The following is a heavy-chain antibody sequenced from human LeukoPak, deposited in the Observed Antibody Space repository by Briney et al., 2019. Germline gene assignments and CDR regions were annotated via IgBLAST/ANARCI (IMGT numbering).Heavy chain of an antibody. CDR1: GFTFDKYW. D-gene: IGHD2-8*01. CDR3: ARGSDYSNGNIYEDDFEY. Sequence: GGSLRLSCATSGFTFDKYWMDWVRQAPGKGLEWVAQMNQDGRVKHYVDSVKGRFTTSRDNAKNLVSLQMSSLRAEDTAVYYCARGSDYSNGNIYEDDFEYWGQGTLVTVSS. CDR2: MNQDGRVK. J-gene: IGHJ4*02. V-gene: IGHV3-7*01.